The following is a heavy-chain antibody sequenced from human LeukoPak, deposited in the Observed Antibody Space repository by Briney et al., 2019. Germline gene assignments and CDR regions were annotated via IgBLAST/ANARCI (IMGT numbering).Heavy chain of an antibody. D-gene: IGHD2-15*01. J-gene: IGHJ4*02. CDR2: IIPIFGTA. V-gene: IGHV1-69*06. CDR3: ARAMSEVAVIYFFDY. Sequence: ASVKVSCKASGGTFSSYAISWVRQAPGQGLEWMGGIIPIFGTANYAQKFQGRVTITADKSTSTAYMELSSLRSEDTAVYYCARAMSEVAVIYFFDYWGQGTLVTVSS. CDR1: GGTFSSYA.